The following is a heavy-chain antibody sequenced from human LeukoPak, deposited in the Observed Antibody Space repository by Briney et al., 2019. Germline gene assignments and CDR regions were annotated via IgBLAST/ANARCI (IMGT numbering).Heavy chain of an antibody. J-gene: IGHJ4*02. CDR1: GYTFTGYY. CDR3: AISLYVWGSYRYTGPFDY. Sequence: ASVKVSCKASGYTFTGYYMHWVRQAPGQGLEWMGWINPNSGGTNYAQKFQGRVTMTRDTSISTAYMELSRLRSDDTAVYYCAISLYVWGSYRYTGPFDYWGQGTPVTVSS. CDR2: INPNSGGT. V-gene: IGHV1-2*02. D-gene: IGHD3-16*02.